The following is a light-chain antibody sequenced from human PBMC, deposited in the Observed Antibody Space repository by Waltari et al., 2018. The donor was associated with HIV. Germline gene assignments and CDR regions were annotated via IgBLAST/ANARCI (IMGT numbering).Light chain of an antibody. CDR1: SSNIGAGYD. CDR2: GNS. V-gene: IGLV1-40*01. Sequence: QSVLTQPPSMSGAPGQRVTISCTGSSSNIGAGYDVHWYQQLPGAAPKLLIYGNSNRPSGVPDRISASKSGTSASLAITGLQAEDEADYYCQSYDSSLSGSVFGGGTKLTVL. J-gene: IGLJ3*02. CDR3: QSYDSSLSGSV.